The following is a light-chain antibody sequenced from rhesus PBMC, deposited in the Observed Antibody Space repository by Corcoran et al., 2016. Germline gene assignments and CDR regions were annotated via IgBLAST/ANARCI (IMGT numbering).Light chain of an antibody. CDR1: LSFSSS. CDR3: QQYYSDPLT. J-gene: IGKJ4*01. CDR2: KES. Sequence: DIQMTQSPSSLSASVGDTVTITCRASLSFSSSLAWDQQKAGKAPKLLIRKESSLESGVPSRLSGSKSGAEFTLTISSLQPEDIANYYCQQYYSDPLTFGVGTNVELK. V-gene: IGKV1-46*01.